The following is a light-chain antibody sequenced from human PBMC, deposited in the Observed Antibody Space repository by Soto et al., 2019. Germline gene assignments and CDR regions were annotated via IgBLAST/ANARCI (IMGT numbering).Light chain of an antibody. J-gene: IGKJ1*01. CDR1: QSISSW. V-gene: IGKV1-5*01. Sequence: DTQMTQSPSTLSASVGDRVTITCRASQSISSWLAWYQQKPGKAPKLLIFDASNLESGVPSRFSGSGSGTEFTLTISSLQPDDFATYYCQQSFSTLGWTFGQGTKVDSK. CDR2: DAS. CDR3: QQSFSTLGWT.